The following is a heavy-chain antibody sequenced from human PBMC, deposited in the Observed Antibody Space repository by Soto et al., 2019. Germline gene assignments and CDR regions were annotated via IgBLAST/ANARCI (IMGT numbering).Heavy chain of an antibody. CDR2: IKQDGSEK. Sequence: GGSLRLSCAASGFTFSSYWMSWVRQAPGKGLEWVANIKQDGSEKYYVDSVKGRFTISRDNAKNSLYLQMNSLRAEDTAVYYCARDKGGNIVVVVAATSWFDPWGQGTLVTVSS. D-gene: IGHD2-15*01. J-gene: IGHJ5*02. CDR1: GFTFSSYW. CDR3: ARDKGGNIVVVVAATSWFDP. V-gene: IGHV3-7*01.